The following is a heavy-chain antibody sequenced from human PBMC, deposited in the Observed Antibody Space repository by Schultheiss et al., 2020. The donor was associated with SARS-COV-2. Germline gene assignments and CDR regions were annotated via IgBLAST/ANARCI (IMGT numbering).Heavy chain of an antibody. CDR1: GDSISNTNW. CDR2: ISHSGNA. Sequence: SETLSLTCAVSGDSISNTNWWTWVRQPPGKGLEWIGEISHSGNANYNPSLKSRVTISVDTSKNQFSLRLTSVTAADTAIYYCARNSNWNYEFGGQGSLVTVSS. D-gene: IGHD1-7*01. V-gene: IGHV4-4*02. J-gene: IGHJ4*02. CDR3: ARNSNWNYEF.